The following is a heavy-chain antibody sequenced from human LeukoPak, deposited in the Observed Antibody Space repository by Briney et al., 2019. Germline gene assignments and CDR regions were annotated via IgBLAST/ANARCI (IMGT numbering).Heavy chain of an antibody. Sequence: SETLSLTCTVSGGSISSYYWSWIRQPPGKGLEWIGYIYYSGSTNYNPSLKSRVTISVDTSKNQFSLKLSSVTAADTAMYYCASKVAYCSGGSCYGYFDCWGQGTLVTVSS. V-gene: IGHV4-59*08. CDR2: IYYSGST. J-gene: IGHJ4*02. CDR1: GGSISSYY. CDR3: ASKVAYCSGGSCYGYFDC. D-gene: IGHD2-15*01.